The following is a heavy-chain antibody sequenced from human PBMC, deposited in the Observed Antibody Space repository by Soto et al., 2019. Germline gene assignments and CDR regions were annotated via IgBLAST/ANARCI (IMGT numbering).Heavy chain of an antibody. Sequence: GGSLRLSCAASGFTFDDYTMHWVRQPPGKGLEWVSLISWDGGSTFYADSVKGRFTISRDNSKNSLYLQMNSLRTEDTALYYCAKADYYDSSNYYAFDPWGQGTLVTVSS. CDR3: AKADYYDSSNYYAFDP. V-gene: IGHV3-43*01. CDR1: GFTFDDYT. D-gene: IGHD3-22*01. J-gene: IGHJ5*02. CDR2: ISWDGGST.